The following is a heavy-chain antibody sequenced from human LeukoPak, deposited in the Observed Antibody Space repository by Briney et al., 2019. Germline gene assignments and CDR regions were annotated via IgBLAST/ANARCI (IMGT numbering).Heavy chain of an antibody. D-gene: IGHD4-17*01. V-gene: IGHV3-53*01. CDR3: ARDEVCGDYRLNY. J-gene: IGHJ4*02. Sequence: QPGGSLRLSCAASGFTVSSNYMSWVRQAPGKGLEWVSVIYSGGSTYYADSVKGRFTISRDNSKNMLYLQMNSLRAEDTAVYYCARDEVCGDYRLNYWGQGTLVTVSS. CDR2: IYSGGST. CDR1: GFTVSSNY.